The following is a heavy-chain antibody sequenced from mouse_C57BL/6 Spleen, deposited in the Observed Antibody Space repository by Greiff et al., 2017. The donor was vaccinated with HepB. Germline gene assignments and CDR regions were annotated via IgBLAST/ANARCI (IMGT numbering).Heavy chain of an antibody. D-gene: IGHD1-1*01. J-gene: IGHJ3*01. CDR3: ARDNDGSSLFAY. Sequence: EVHLVESEGGLVQPGSSMKLSCTASGFTFSDYYMAWVRQVPEKGLEWVANINYDGSSTYYLDSLKSRFIISRDNAKNILYLQMSSLKSEDTATYYCARDNDGSSLFAYWGQGTLVTVSA. CDR1: GFTFSDYY. CDR2: INYDGSST. V-gene: IGHV5-16*01.